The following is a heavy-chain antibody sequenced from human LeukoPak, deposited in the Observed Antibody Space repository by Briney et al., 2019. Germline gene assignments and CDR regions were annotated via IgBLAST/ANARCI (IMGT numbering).Heavy chain of an antibody. CDR3: ARECGGDCYSSFDI. V-gene: IGHV3-74*01. CDR1: GFTFTSYY. J-gene: IGHJ3*02. Sequence: GGSLRLSCAASGFTFTSYYMHWVRQAPGKGLVWVSRISGDGSNTIYADSVKGRFTISRDNAKNSLYLQMNSLRAEDTAVYYCARECGGDCYSSFDIWGQGTMVTVSS. D-gene: IGHD2-21*02. CDR2: ISGDGSNT.